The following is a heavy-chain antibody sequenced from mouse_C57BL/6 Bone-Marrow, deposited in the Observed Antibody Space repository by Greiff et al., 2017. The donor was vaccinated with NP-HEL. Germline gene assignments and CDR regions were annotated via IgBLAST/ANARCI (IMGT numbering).Heavy chain of an antibody. CDR2: IYPRSGNT. V-gene: IGHV1-81*01. D-gene: IGHD2-4*01. J-gene: IGHJ1*03. Sequence: VKLMESGAELARPGASVKLSCKASGYTFTSYGISWVKQRTGQGLEWIGEIYPRSGNTYYNEKFKGKATLTADKSSSTAYMELRSLTSEDSAVYFCAREGGLRRDWYFDVWGTGTTVTVSS. CDR3: AREGGLRRDWYFDV. CDR1: GYTFTSYG.